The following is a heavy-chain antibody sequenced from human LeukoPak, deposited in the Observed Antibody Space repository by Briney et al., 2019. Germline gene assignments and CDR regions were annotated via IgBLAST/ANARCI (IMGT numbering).Heavy chain of an antibody. CDR3: ARDKGGSYPTHFDY. V-gene: IGHV3-48*01. J-gene: IGHJ4*02. D-gene: IGHD1-26*01. Sequence: PGGSLRLSCAASGFTFGSYSMNWVRQAPGKGLEWVSYISSSSNTIYYADSVKGRFTISRDNAKNSLYLQMNSLRAEDTAVYYCARDKGGSYPTHFDYWGQGTLVTVSS. CDR1: GFTFGSYS. CDR2: ISSSSNTI.